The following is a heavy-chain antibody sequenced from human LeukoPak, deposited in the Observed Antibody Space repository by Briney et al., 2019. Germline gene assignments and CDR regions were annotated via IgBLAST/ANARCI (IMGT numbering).Heavy chain of an antibody. CDR3: ARDGVYGGNPSHWFDP. J-gene: IGHJ5*02. CDR1: GFTFSSYG. Sequence: GGSLRLSCAASGFTFSSYGMHWVRQAPGKGLEWVAAIWYGGSNKYYADSVKGRFTISRDNSKNTLYLQMNSLRAEDTAVYYCARDGVYGGNPSHWFDPWGQGTLVTVSS. CDR2: IWYGGSNK. V-gene: IGHV3-33*01. D-gene: IGHD4-23*01.